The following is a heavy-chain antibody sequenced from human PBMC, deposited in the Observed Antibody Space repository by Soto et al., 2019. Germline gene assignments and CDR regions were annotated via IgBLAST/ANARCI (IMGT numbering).Heavy chain of an antibody. D-gene: IGHD2-2*01. CDR2: IYYSGTT. CDR1: GGSISSVGYY. J-gene: IGHJ6*02. CDR3: AKRRVVPTARYYYYGLVV. V-gene: IGHV4-39*01. Sequence: QVRLQESGPGLVKPSETLSLTCTVSGGSISSVGYYWVWIRQPPGKGLEWIGSIYYSGTTDYNPSLTSRVTISADTSQNRFSLNLSSVTAADTAVYYCAKRRVVPTARYYYYGLVVWGQGTTVTVS.